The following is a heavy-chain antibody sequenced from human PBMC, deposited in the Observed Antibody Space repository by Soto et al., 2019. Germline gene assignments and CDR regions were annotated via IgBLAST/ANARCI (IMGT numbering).Heavy chain of an antibody. J-gene: IGHJ6*02. CDR3: AKDGDYDSSGYYYPGRSKTFYGVDV. V-gene: IGHV1-18*04. Sequence: ASVKVSCKASGYTFTSYGISWVRQAPGQGLEWMGWISAYNGNTNYAQKLQGRVTMTTDTSTSTAYMELRSLRSDDTALYYCAKDGDYDSSGYYYPGRSKTFYGVDVWGRGTTVTVSS. CDR2: ISAYNGNT. D-gene: IGHD3-22*01. CDR1: GYTFTSYG.